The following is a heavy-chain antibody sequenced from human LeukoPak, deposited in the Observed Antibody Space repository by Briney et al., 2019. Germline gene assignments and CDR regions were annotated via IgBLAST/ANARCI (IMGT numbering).Heavy chain of an antibody. Sequence: PSQTLSLTCSVSGASISGGYYYWSWVRQHPGKGLEWIGYIYYSGSTYYNPSLQSRLTISVDTSKNQFSLKLSAVTAADTAVYYCARVYYHDNGATIKYFDSWGQGTLVAVSS. J-gene: IGHJ4*02. CDR3: ARVYYHDNGATIKYFDS. V-gene: IGHV4-31*03. D-gene: IGHD2-8*01. CDR2: IYYSGST. CDR1: GASISGGYYY.